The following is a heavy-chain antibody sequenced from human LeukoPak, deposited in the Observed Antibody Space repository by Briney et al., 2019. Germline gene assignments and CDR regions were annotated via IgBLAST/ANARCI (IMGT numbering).Heavy chain of an antibody. CDR3: AKDFRIGYSAHFDY. Sequence: ASVKVSCKVSGYTLTELSMHWVRQAPGKGLEWMGGFDPEDGETIYAQKFQGRVTMTEDTSTDTAYLELSSLRSEDTAVYYCAKDFRIGYSAHFDYWGQGALVTVSS. J-gene: IGHJ4*02. CDR2: FDPEDGET. D-gene: IGHD2-21*01. CDR1: GYTLTELS. V-gene: IGHV1-24*01.